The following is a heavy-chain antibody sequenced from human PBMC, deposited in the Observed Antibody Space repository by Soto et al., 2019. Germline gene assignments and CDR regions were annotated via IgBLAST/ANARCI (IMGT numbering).Heavy chain of an antibody. J-gene: IGHJ4*01. D-gene: IGHD3-22*01. CDR3: AGSSGYYFFDY. V-gene: IGHV3-33*01. Sequence: GGSLRLSCAASGFTFSSYGMHWVRQAPGKGLEWVAVIWYDGRNKYYADSVKGRFTTSRDNSKNTLYLQMNSLRAEDTAVYYCAGSSGYYFFDYWGHGTLVTVSS. CDR1: GFTFSSYG. CDR2: IWYDGRNK.